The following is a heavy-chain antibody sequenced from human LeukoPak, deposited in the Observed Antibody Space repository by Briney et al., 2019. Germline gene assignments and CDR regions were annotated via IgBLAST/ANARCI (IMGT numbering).Heavy chain of an antibody. CDR2: IYSGGST. Sequence: GGSLRLSCAASGFTFSSNYMSWVRQAPGKGLEWVSVIYSGGSTYYADSVKGRFTISRDNSKNTLYLQMNSPRAEDTAVYYCAREGYCSGGSCYFGAFDIWGQGTMVTVSS. CDR1: GFTFSSNY. D-gene: IGHD2-15*01. V-gene: IGHV3-53*01. CDR3: AREGYCSGGSCYFGAFDI. J-gene: IGHJ3*02.